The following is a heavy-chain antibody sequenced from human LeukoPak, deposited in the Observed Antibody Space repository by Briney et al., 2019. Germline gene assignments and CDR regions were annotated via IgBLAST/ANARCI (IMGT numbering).Heavy chain of an antibody. D-gene: IGHD1-7*01. J-gene: IGHJ5*02. CDR3: VRDKGELELPWFDP. CDR1: GFTFDDYG. V-gene: IGHV3-20*04. CDR2: INWNGGST. Sequence: GGSLRLSCAASGFTFDDYGMSWVRQAPGKGLEWFSGINWNGGSTGYADSVKGRFTISRDNAKNSLYLQMNSLRAEDTALYYCVRDKGELELPWFDPWGQGTLVTVSS.